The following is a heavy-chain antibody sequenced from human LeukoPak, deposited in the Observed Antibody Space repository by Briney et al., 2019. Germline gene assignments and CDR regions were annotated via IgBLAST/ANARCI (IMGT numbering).Heavy chain of an antibody. CDR2: ISSGGSIT. CDR1: GFTFSDYY. D-gene: IGHD3-22*01. CDR3: ARERYYDGSGANHFDH. Sequence: KTRGSLRLSRAASGFTFSDYYMTWVCQAPRKRLGWVSDISSGGSITPCAASVKGRFTSPRDNAENALYLQMNSLIVDDTAVYFCARERYYDGSGANHFDHWGQGTLVTVSS. V-gene: IGHV3-11*01. J-gene: IGHJ4*02.